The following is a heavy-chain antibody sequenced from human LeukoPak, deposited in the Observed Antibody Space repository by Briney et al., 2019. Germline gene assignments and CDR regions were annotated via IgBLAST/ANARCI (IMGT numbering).Heavy chain of an antibody. CDR1: GFTFTAYA. V-gene: IGHV3-7*01. D-gene: IGHD3-16*01. CDR3: ARGRGWVDD. CDR2: IHDDGIVT. Sequence: GGSLRLSCAASGFTFTAYAMSGFRQTPEKGREGVANIHDDGIVTHYVDSVKGRFTISRDNARNSVNLQLNSLRVEDTALYYCARGRGWVDDWGQGTLVTVSS. J-gene: IGHJ4*02.